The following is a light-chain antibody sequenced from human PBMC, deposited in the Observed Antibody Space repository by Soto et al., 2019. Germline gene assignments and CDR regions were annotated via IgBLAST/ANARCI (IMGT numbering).Light chain of an antibody. CDR2: GAS. CDR1: QSVSTN. V-gene: IGKV3-15*01. CDR3: QQYNNWPRT. Sequence: ETVMTQSAAALSVSVGERVTLSCRASQSVSTNLAWYQQRPGQAPRLLIHGASTRATGVPDRISGSGSGTDFTLTISSLQSEDFAIYHCQQYNNWPRTFGQGTKLEIQ. J-gene: IGKJ2*01.